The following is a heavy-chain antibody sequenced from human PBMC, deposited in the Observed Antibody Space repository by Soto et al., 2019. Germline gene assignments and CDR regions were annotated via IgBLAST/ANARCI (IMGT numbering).Heavy chain of an antibody. CDR2: IIPFFNTS. J-gene: IGHJ4*02. CDR3: ARESAYGGNPLAFDY. V-gene: IGHV1-69*13. D-gene: IGHD1-26*01. Sequence: SVKVSCKASGDTFSSYAISWVRLAPGQGLDWMGGIIPFFNTSNYAQKFRGRVTITADESTSTAYMELSSLRSEDTAMYYCARESAYGGNPLAFDYWGQGTLVTVSS. CDR1: GDTFSSYA.